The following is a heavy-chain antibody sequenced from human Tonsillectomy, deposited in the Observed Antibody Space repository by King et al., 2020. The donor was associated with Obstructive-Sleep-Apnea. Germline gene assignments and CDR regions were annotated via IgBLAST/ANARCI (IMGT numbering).Heavy chain of an antibody. J-gene: IGHJ4*02. V-gene: IGHV3-21*01. CDR1: GFTFSSYS. CDR2: ISSSRSYI. CDR3: ARDYSSSWYYGYFDY. Sequence: VQLVESGGGLVKPGGSLRLSCAASGFTFSSYSMNWVRQAPGKGLEWVSSISSSRSYIYYAESVKGRFTISRDNAKNSLYLQMNSLRAEDTAVYYCARDYSSSWYYGYFDYWGQGTLVTVS. D-gene: IGHD6-13*01.